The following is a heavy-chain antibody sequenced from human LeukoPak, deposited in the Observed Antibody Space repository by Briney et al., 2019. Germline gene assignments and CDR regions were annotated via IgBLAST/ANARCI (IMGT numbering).Heavy chain of an antibody. Sequence: GGSLRLSCAASGFTFSSYSMNWVRQAPGKGLEWVSSISSSSSYIYYADSVKGRFTISRDNAKNSLYLQMNSLRAEDTAVYYCARRGTPDYGDYVTLDYWGQGTLVTVSS. J-gene: IGHJ4*02. D-gene: IGHD4-17*01. V-gene: IGHV3-21*01. CDR1: GFTFSSYS. CDR2: ISSSSSYI. CDR3: ARRGTPDYGDYVTLDY.